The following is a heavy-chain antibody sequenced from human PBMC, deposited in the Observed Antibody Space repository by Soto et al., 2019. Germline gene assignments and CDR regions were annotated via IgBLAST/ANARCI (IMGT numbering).Heavy chain of an antibody. V-gene: IGHV1-46*01. CDR2: INPSGGRT. J-gene: IGHJ6*02. CDR1: GYTFINYY. CDR3: AREKASTSLLTHYYYAMDV. Sequence: GGSVKVSCKSSGYTFINYYVHWVRQAPGQGLEWMGMINPSGGRTTYPQKFQGRVTMTRDTSTSTVYVELSSLRSDDTAVFYCAREKASTSLLTHYYYAMDVWGQGTTVTVSS.